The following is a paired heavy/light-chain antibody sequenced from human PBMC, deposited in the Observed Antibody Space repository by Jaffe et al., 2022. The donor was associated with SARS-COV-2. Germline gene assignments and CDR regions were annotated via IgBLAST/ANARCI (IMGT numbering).Heavy chain of an antibody. CDR2: IIPISGTA. J-gene: IGHJ6*02. V-gene: IGHV1-69*01. CDR1: GGTFSSYT. CDR3: ARGEMPRNAYYYYYGMDV. Sequence: QVQLVQSGAEVKKPGSSVKVSCKASGGTFSSYTISWVRQAPGQGLEWMGGIIPISGTANYAQKFQGRVTMTADEYMSTVYMELSSLRSDDTAVYYCARGEMPRNAYYYYYGMDVWGQGTTVTVSS. D-gene: IGHD2-2*01.
Light chain of an antibody. V-gene: IGKV2-28*01. J-gene: IGKJ4*01. CDR1: QSLLHSNGYNY. CDR3: MQALQTPRALT. Sequence: DIVMTQSPLSLPVTPGEPASISCRSSQSLLHSNGYNYLDWYLQKPGQSPQLLIYLGSIRASGVPDRFSGSGSGTDFTLKISRVEAEDVGVYYCMQALQTPRALTFGGGTKVEIK. CDR2: LGS.